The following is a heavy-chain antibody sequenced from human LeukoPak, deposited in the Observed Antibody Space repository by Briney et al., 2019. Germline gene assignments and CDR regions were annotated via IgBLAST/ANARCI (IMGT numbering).Heavy chain of an antibody. J-gene: IGHJ6*04. CDR3: TQGMDV. Sequence: PSETLSLTCAVSGHSISSGYYWGWIRQPPGKGLEWIGSIYHSGSTYYNPSLKSRVTISVDTSKNQFSLKLSSVTAADTAVYYCTQGMDVWGKGTTVTVSS. CDR1: GHSISSGYY. V-gene: IGHV4-38-2*01. CDR2: IYHSGST.